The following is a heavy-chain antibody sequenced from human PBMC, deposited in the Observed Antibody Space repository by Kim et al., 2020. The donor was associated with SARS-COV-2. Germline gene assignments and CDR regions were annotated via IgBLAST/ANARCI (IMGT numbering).Heavy chain of an antibody. CDR3: ACINAAAWDYGLDV. CDR1: GYTFSDYY. V-gene: IGHV1-2*06. Sequence: ASVKVSCKASGYTFSDYYLHWVRQAPGQGLEWMGRINPISGATDYAQKFQGRVTMTRDTSISTAYMELSGLRSDDTAIFFCACINAAAWDYGLDVWGEGT. CDR2: INPISGAT. D-gene: IGHD3-10*01. J-gene: IGHJ6*02.